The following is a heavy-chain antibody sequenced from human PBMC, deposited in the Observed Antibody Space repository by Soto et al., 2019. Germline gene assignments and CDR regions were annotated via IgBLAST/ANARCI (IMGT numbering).Heavy chain of an antibody. CDR3: AKSLTASNFRLDV. Sequence: PGGSLRLSCTASGFTFNSYFMSWVRQAPGEGLEWISAISGGGGAKYYSDSVKGRFTISRDNSNNTLYLQMNSLSADGTAVYYCAKSLTASNFRLDVWGHGTRVTVSS. V-gene: IGHV3-23*01. CDR1: GFTFNSYF. D-gene: IGHD7-27*01. J-gene: IGHJ6*02. CDR2: ISGGGGAK.